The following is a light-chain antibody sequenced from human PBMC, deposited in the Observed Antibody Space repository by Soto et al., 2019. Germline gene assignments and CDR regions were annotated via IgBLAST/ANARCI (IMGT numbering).Light chain of an antibody. CDR2: DVS. CDR1: SSDVGGYNY. CDR3: YSYTTSSTYV. Sequence: QSVLNQPASVSGSPGQSITISCSGTSSDVGGYNYVSWYQQHPGKAPKVMIYDVSNRPSGVSNRFSGSKSGNTASLTISGLQAEDEADYYCYSYTTSSTYVFGTGTKVTVL. V-gene: IGLV2-14*01. J-gene: IGLJ1*01.